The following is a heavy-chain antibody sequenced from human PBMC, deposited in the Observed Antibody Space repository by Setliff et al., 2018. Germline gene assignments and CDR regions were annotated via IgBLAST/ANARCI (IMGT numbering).Heavy chain of an antibody. V-gene: IGHV3-7*01. CDR1: ALTFSSYW. D-gene: IGHD3-3*01. Sequence: PGGSLRLSCAASALTFSSYWMNWVRQAPGKGLEWVASIKQDGSEIYYVDSVKGRFTISRDNAKNSLYLQMNGLRAGDTAVYYCARGPDFDYWGGYWSFYFDYWGQGTLVTVSS. CDR2: IKQDGSEI. CDR3: ARGPDFDYWGGYWSFYFDY. J-gene: IGHJ4*02.